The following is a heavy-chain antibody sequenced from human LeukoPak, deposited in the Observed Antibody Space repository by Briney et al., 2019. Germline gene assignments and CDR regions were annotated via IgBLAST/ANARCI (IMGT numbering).Heavy chain of an antibody. CDR3: ARPLASYYYDSSGYYWFDY. J-gene: IGHJ4*02. D-gene: IGHD3-22*01. CDR2: MNPNSGNT. CDR1: GYTFTSYD. Sequence: ASVKVSCKASGYTFTSYDINWVRQATGQGLEWMGWMNPNSGNTGYAQKFQGRVTMTRNTSISTAYMELSSLRSEDTAVYYCARPLASYYYDSSGYYWFDYWGQGTLVTVFS. V-gene: IGHV1-8*01.